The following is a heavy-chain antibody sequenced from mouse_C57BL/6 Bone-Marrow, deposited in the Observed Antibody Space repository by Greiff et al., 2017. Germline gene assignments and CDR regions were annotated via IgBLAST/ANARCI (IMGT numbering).Heavy chain of an antibody. CDR2: ISDGGSYT. CDR3: ARDNGYYVFDD. J-gene: IGHJ2*01. CDR1: GFTFSSYA. Sequence: EVQLVESGGGLVKPGGSLKLSCAASGFTFSSYAMSWVRQTPEKRLEWVATISDGGSYTYYPDNVKGRFTISRDNAKNNLYLQMSHLKSEDTAMYYCARDNGYYVFDDWGQGTTLTVSS. D-gene: IGHD2-3*01. V-gene: IGHV5-4*01.